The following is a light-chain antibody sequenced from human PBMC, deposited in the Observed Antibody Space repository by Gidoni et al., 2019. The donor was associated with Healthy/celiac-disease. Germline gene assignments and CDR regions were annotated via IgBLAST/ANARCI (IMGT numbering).Light chain of an antibody. V-gene: IGKV3-20*01. J-gene: IGKJ1*01. Sequence: EIVLTQSPGTLSLSPGERATLSCRASQSVSSSYLAWYQQKPGQAPRLLIYGASSRATGIPDRFSGSGSGTDFTLTISRLEPEDFAVYYCQQYWAFGQXTKVEIK. CDR2: GAS. CDR3: QQYWA. CDR1: QSVSSSY.